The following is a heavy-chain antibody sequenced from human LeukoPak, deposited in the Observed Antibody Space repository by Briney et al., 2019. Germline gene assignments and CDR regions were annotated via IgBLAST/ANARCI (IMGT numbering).Heavy chain of an antibody. J-gene: IGHJ5*01. CDR3: ARRHNIGWFVY. CDR1: GYSIIRGYY. Sequence: SETLSLTCNVSGYSIIRGYYWDWFRQPPGKGLEWIRNIYRDGGTVYNPSLKSRLTISVDTSKNQFSLKLNSVTAADTAVYYFARRHNIGWFVYWGPGILVTVSS. V-gene: IGHV4-38-2*02. CDR2: IYRDGGT. D-gene: IGHD1-1*01.